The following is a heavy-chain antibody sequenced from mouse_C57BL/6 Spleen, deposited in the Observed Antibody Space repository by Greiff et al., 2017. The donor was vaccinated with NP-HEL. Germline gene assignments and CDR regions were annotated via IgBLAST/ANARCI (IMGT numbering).Heavy chain of an antibody. CDR3: ASNYGGAY. CDR2: INPSTGGT. J-gene: IGHJ3*01. V-gene: IGHV1-42*01. D-gene: IGHD1-1*01. Sequence: EVQLQQSGPELVKPGASVKISCKASGYSFTGYYMNWVKQSPEKSLEWIGEINPSTGGTTYNQKFKAKATLTVDKSSSTAYMQLKSLTSEDSAVYYCASNYGGAYWGQGTLVTVSA. CDR1: GYSFTGYY.